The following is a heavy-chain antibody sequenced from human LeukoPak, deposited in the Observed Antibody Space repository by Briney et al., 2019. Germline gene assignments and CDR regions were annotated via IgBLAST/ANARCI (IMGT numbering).Heavy chain of an antibody. CDR3: ARGKGYFDY. Sequence: PSETLSLTCTVSGGSISTYYWSWIRQPPGKGLEWIGYIYYSGSTNYNPSLKSRVTISVDTSKKQFSLKLNSVTAADTAVYYCARGKGYFDYWGQGTLVTVSS. J-gene: IGHJ4*02. CDR2: IYYSGST. CDR1: GGSISTYY. V-gene: IGHV4-59*01.